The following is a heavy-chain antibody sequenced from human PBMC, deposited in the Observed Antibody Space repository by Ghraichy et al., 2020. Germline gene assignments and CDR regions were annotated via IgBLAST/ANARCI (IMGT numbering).Heavy chain of an antibody. J-gene: IGHJ4*02. CDR2: VSHTGST. V-gene: IGHV4-34*01. D-gene: IGHD1-26*01. CDR3: CRGTWEPHLRF. CDR1: GASFSSYY. Sequence: SETLSLTCAVYGASFSSYYWTWVRPPPGKGLEWIGEVSHTGSTNFNPSLKSRVTLSLDTSRTQLSLKLNSVTAADTAVCYCCRGTWEPHLRFWGQGTAVTVSS.